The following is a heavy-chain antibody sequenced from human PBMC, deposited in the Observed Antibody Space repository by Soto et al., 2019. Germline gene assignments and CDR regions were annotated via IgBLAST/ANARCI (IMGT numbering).Heavy chain of an antibody. CDR2: IKSKTDGGTT. V-gene: IGHV3-15*01. D-gene: IGHD5-12*01. CDR3: TTNSLYIVATMHSRLYYYYMDV. Sequence: GGSLRLSCAASGFTFSNAWMSWVRQAPGKGLEWVGRIKSKTDGGTTDYAAPVKGRFTISRDDSKNTLYLQMNSLKTEDTAVYYCTTNSLYIVATMHSRLYYYYMDVWGKGTTVTVSS. J-gene: IGHJ6*03. CDR1: GFTFSNAW.